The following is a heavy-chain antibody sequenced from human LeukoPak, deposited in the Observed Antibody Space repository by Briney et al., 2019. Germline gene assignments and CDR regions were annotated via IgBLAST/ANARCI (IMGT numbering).Heavy chain of an antibody. J-gene: IGHJ4*02. Sequence: SETLSLTCTVSGGSISGYYWGWIRQPPGKGLEWIAYIYYTGCAYHSPSLKSRLTISVDTSKNQFSLKLSSVTAADTAIYYCARLIAVAGTLSFFDYWGQGTLVTVSS. CDR3: ARLIAVAGTLSFFDY. CDR2: IYYTGCA. D-gene: IGHD6-19*01. V-gene: IGHV4-59*08. CDR1: GGSISGYY.